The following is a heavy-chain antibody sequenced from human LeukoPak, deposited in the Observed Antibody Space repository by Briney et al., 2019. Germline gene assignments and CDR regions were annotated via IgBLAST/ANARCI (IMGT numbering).Heavy chain of an antibody. Sequence: ASVKESFMSSGYTFTSYGLSSVRQAPGQGLEWMGWISSYNGNRNYAQKLQGRVTITTDTSTSTAYMELRSLRSDDTAVYYCARDIGMVRGVMTASRRTFDIWGQGTMVIVSS. CDR2: ISSYNGNR. CDR3: ARDIGMVRGVMTASRRTFDI. J-gene: IGHJ3*02. V-gene: IGHV1-18*01. D-gene: IGHD3-10*01. CDR1: GYTFTSYG.